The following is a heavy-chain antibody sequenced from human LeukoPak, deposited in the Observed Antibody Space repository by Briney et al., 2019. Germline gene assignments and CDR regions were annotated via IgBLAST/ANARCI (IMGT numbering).Heavy chain of an antibody. Sequence: GGSLRLSCAASGFTFSSYATSWVCQAPGKGLEWVSAISGSGGSTYYADSVKGRFTISRDNSKNTLYLQMNSLRAEDTAVYYCAKSFINAGNWFDPWGQGTLVTVSS. CDR2: ISGSGGST. CDR1: GFTFSSYA. D-gene: IGHD3-10*01. V-gene: IGHV3-23*01. CDR3: AKSFINAGNWFDP. J-gene: IGHJ5*02.